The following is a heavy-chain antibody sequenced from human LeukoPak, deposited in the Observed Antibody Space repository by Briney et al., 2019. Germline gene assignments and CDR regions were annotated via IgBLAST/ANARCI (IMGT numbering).Heavy chain of an antibody. CDR1: GGSISNYY. CDR3: ARVGGTNYYYYGMDV. D-gene: IGHD1-26*01. J-gene: IGHJ6*02. V-gene: IGHV4-59*01. Sequence: PSETLSLTCTVSGGSISNYYWSWIRQPPGKGLEWIGYIYYSGSTNYNPSLKSRVTISVDTSKNQFSLKLSSVTAAVTAVYYCARVGGTNYYYYGMDVWGQGTTVTVSS. CDR2: IYYSGST.